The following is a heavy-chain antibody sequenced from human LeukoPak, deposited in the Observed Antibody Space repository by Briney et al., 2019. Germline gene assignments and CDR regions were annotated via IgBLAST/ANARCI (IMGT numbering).Heavy chain of an antibody. Sequence: ASVKVSCKASGYTSTSYDINWVRQAPGQGGEWMGWMNPNSGNTGYAQKFQGRVTMTRNTSISTAYMELSSLRSEDTAVYYCARGPGAGYYYYYMDVWGKGTTVTVSS. J-gene: IGHJ6*03. D-gene: IGHD6-19*01. CDR3: ARGPGAGYYYYYMDV. V-gene: IGHV1-8*01. CDR1: GYTSTSYD. CDR2: MNPNSGNT.